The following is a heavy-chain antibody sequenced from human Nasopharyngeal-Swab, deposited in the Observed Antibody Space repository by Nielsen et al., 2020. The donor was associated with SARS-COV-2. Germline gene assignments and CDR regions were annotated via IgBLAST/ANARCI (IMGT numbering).Heavy chain of an antibody. D-gene: IGHD3-22*01. Sequence: WIRQPPGKGLVWVSRINSDGSSTSYADSVKGRFTISRDNAKNTLYLQMNSLRAEDTAVYYCASKGDHYDSSPWGVDYWGQGTLVTVSS. CDR3: ASKGDHYDSSPWGVDY. J-gene: IGHJ4*02. CDR2: INSDGSST. V-gene: IGHV3-74*01.